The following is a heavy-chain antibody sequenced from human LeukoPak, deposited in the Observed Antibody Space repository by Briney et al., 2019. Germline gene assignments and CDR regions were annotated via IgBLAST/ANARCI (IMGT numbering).Heavy chain of an antibody. J-gene: IGHJ4*02. CDR2: ISGSGGST. CDR3: AKGGPKYYYDSSGFFDY. CDR1: GFTFSSYG. Sequence: GSLRLSCAASGFTFSSYGMSWVRQAPGKGLEWVSAISGSGGSTYYADSVKGRFTISRDNSKNTLYLQMNSLRAEDTAVYYCAKGGPKYYYDSSGFFDYWGQGTLVTVSS. D-gene: IGHD3-22*01. V-gene: IGHV3-23*01.